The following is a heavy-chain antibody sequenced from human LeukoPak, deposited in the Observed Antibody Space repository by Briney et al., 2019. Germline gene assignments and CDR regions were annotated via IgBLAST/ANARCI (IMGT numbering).Heavy chain of an antibody. CDR3: ARWPYSSSYYFDY. D-gene: IGHD6-6*01. V-gene: IGHV3-30*02. J-gene: IGHJ4*02. CDR2: IRSDGSNK. Sequence: XFIRSDGSNKYYTESVKGRFTISRDNSKNTLYLQMNSLRPEDTAVYYCARWPYSSSYYFDYWGQGTLVTVSS.